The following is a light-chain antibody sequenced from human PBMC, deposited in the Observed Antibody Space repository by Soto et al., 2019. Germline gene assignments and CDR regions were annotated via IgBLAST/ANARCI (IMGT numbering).Light chain of an antibody. CDR1: SSDVGSYNL. J-gene: IGLJ7*01. CDR2: EGS. Sequence: QSALTQPASVSGSPGQSITISCTGTSSDVGSYNLVSWYQQHPGKAPKLMIYEGSKRPSGVSNCFSGSKSGNTASLTISGLQAEDEADYYCCSYAGSSTHAVFRGGTQLTFL. CDR3: CSYAGSSTHAV. V-gene: IGLV2-23*01.